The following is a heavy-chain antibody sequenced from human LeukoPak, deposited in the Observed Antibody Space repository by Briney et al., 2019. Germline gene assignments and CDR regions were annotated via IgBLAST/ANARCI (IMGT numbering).Heavy chain of an antibody. D-gene: IGHD6-13*01. CDR1: GYTFTSYG. Sequence: ASVKVSCKASGYTFTSYGISWVRQAPGQGLEWMGWISAYNGNTNYAQKLQGRVTMTTDTSTSTAYMELRSLRSDDTAVYYCAGGPLIAAAGTYTIHDYWGQGTLVTVSS. CDR3: AGGPLIAAAGTYTIHDY. V-gene: IGHV1-18*01. CDR2: ISAYNGNT. J-gene: IGHJ4*02.